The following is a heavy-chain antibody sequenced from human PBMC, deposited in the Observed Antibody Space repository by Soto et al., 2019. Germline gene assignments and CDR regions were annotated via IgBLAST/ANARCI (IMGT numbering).Heavy chain of an antibody. CDR1: GGSISSSSYY. V-gene: IGHV4-39*01. Sequence: SETLSLTCTVSGGSISSSSYYWGWIRQPPGKGLEWIGSIYYSGSTYYNPSLKSRVTISVDTSKNQFSLKLSSVTAADTAVYYCARCMVGAIDYWGQGTLVTVSS. CDR3: ARCMVGAIDY. J-gene: IGHJ4*02. CDR2: IYYSGST. D-gene: IGHD1-26*01.